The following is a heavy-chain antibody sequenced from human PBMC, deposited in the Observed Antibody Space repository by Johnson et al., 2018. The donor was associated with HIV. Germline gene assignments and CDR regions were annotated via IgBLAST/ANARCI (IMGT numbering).Heavy chain of an antibody. D-gene: IGHD3-22*01. V-gene: IGHV3-13*01. CDR3: ARIIIEYYYESSGGAFDI. CDR1: GFTFSSYD. J-gene: IGHJ3*02. CDR2: IGTAGDT. Sequence: LQLVESGGGLVQPGGSLRLSCAASGFTFSSYDMHWVRQATGKGLEWVSAIGTAGDTYYPGSVKGRFTISRENAKNSLYLQMNSLRAEDTALYYCARIIIEYYYESSGGAFDIWGQGTMVTVSS.